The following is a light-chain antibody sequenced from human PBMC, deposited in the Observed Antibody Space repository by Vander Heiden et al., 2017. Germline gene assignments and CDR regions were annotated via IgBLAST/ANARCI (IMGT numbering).Light chain of an antibody. CDR1: SGDVGGYNY. CDR3: SSQTSTNTHV. CDR2: DVI. Sequence: QSALTQPASVSGSPGQSITIPCTGTSGDVGGYNYVSWYQQHPGKAPKLIIFDVINRPSGVSNRFSGSKSGNTASLTISRLLTEDEADYYCSSQTSTNTHVFGTGTKVTLL. V-gene: IGLV2-14*01. J-gene: IGLJ1*01.